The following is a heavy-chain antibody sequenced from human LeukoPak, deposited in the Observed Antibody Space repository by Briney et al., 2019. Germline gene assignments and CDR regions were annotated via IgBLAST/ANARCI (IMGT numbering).Heavy chain of an antibody. J-gene: IGHJ4*02. CDR3: ARALPGYYDILTGSAFDY. V-gene: IGHV4-59*06. CDR2: TYYSGST. CDR1: GVSISSHY. Sequence: SETLSLNCTVSGVSISSHYWLWLRQPPGKGLVWIGYTYYSGSTYYNPSLKSRVTISVDTSKNQFSLKLSSVTAAGTAVYYCARALPGYYDILTGSAFDYWGQGTLVTVSS. D-gene: IGHD3-9*01.